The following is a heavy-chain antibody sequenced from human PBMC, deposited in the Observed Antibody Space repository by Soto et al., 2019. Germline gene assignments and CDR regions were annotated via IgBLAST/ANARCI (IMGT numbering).Heavy chain of an antibody. CDR3: THLVPGPLSCAY. CDR1: GFSFNTRGVG. V-gene: IGHV2-5*02. Sequence: QLTLKESGPTLVRPTQTLALNCTFSGFSFNTRGVGVAWIRQPPGKALEWLAVTYWDDDRRYRPSLTDRLTITKDISTSQVLLTMTTMDPVDTGIYYCTHLVPGPLSCAYWGQGALVTVSS. CDR2: TYWDDDR. D-gene: IGHD6-19*01. J-gene: IGHJ1*01.